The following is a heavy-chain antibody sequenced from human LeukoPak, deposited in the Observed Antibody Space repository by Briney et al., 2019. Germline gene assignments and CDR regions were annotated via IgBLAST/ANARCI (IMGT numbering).Heavy chain of an antibody. V-gene: IGHV3-21*01. D-gene: IGHD5-12*01. CDR2: ISTTSSYI. Sequence: PGGSLRLSCAASGFTFSTYNMNWVRQAPGKGLEWVSSISTTSSYIYYSDSVKGRFTISRDNAKNSLYLQMSSLRAEDTAIYYCASGYDPLGYWGQGVLVTVSS. J-gene: IGHJ4*02. CDR3: ASGYDPLGY. CDR1: GFTFSTYN.